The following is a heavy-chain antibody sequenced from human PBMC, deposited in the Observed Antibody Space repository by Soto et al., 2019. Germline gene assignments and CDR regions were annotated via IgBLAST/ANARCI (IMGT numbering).Heavy chain of an antibody. CDR1: GGSISSGGYS. Sequence: QLQLQESGSGLVKPSQTLSLTCAVSGGSISSGGYSWSWIRQPPGKGMEWSGYIYHSGSTYYNPSLKRRVTIAVDWTKNQFSLKLSSVTAADTAVYYCARADYGDYGGYFHHWGQGTLVTVSS. CDR3: ARADYGDYGGYFHH. V-gene: IGHV4-30-2*01. J-gene: IGHJ1*01. D-gene: IGHD4-17*01. CDR2: IYHSGST.